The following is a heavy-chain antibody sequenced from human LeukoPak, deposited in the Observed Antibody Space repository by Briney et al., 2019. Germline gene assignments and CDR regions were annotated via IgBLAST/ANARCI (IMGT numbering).Heavy chain of an antibody. CDR1: GGSISNYY. D-gene: IGHD3-10*01. CDR2: IYIGGNT. CDR3: ASSITMIRGVITPFDY. Sequence: PSETLSLTCTVSGGSISNYYWSWIRQPAGKGLEWIGRIYIGGNTKYNPPLESRVTMSVDTSKNQFSLRLSSVTAADTAVYYCASSITMIRGVITPFDYWGQGTLLTVSS. J-gene: IGHJ4*02. V-gene: IGHV4-4*07.